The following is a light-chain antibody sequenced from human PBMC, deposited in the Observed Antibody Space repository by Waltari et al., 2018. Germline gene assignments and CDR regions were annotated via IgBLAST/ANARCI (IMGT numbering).Light chain of an antibody. V-gene: IGKV3-11*01. J-gene: IGKJ5*01. Sequence: EIVLTQSPATLSLSPGEGATLSCRASERVSTYLGWYQQKPGQAPRLLIYDASSRATGTPARFSGSGSETGFTLTISSIEPEDFAVYYCQQRTSWPPITFGQGTRLEIK. CDR3: QQRTSWPPIT. CDR2: DAS. CDR1: ERVSTY.